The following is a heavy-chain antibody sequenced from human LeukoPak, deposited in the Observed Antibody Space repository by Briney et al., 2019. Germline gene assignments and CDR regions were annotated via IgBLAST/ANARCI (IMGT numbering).Heavy chain of an antibody. D-gene: IGHD5-12*01. CDR2: INAGNGNT. V-gene: IGHV1-3*03. Sequence: ASVKVSCKASGSTFSSYAISWVRQAPGQRLEWMGWINAGNGNTKYSQEFQGRVTITRDTSASTAYMELSSLRSEDMAVYYCARGYSGYDYFDYWGQGTLVTVSS. CDR3: ARGYSGYDYFDY. CDR1: GSTFSSYA. J-gene: IGHJ4*02.